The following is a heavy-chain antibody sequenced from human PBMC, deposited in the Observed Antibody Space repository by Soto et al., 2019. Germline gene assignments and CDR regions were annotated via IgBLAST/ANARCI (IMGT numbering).Heavy chain of an antibody. V-gene: IGHV4-59*02. CDR1: GGSVSNYY. D-gene: IGHD2-2*01. J-gene: IGHJ4*02. CDR3: ARDRDRHSTSCHLGSDY. Sequence: SETLSLTCSVSGGSVSNYYWSWVRHPPGKRLEWIGYIYYTGTHDYNPSLRGRATISVDTSKDQFSLKLTSVTAADTAVYYCARDRDRHSTSCHLGSDYWGQGTLVTVSS. CDR2: IYYTGTH.